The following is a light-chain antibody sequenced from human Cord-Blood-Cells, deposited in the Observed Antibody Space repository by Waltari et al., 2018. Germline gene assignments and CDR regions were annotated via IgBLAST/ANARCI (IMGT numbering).Light chain of an antibody. CDR2: GKN. CDR3: NSRDSSGNHLV. V-gene: IGLV3-19*01. Sequence: SSELTQDPAVSVALGQTVRITCKGDRRRSYYASWYQQKPGQAPVLVIYGKNNRPSGIPDRFSGSSSGNTASLTITGAQAEDEADYYCNSRDSSGNHLVFGGGTKLTVL. CDR1: RRRSYY. J-gene: IGLJ2*01.